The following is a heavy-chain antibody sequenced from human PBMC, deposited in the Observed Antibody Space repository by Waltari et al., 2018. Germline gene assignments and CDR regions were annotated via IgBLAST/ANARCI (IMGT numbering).Heavy chain of an antibody. D-gene: IGHD5-12*01. Sequence: QVQLQQWGAGLLKPSETLSLTCAVYGGSFSGYYWSWIRQPPGKWLEWIGEINHSGSTNYNPPLKTRVTISVDTSKNQFSLKLSSVTAADTAVYYCAREGEGRDYDPHLIWGQGTLVTVSS. CDR2: INHSGST. V-gene: IGHV4-34*01. J-gene: IGHJ4*02. CDR1: GGSFSGYY. CDR3: AREGEGRDYDPHLI.